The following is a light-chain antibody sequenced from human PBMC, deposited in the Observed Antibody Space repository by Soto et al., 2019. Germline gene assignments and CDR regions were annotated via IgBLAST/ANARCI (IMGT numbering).Light chain of an antibody. CDR2: ELS. V-gene: IGLV2-8*01. CDR1: SSDIGGYNY. Sequence: QSALTQPPSASGSPGQSVTISCTGTSSDIGGYNYVSWYQQHPGKAPKLMIYELSKRPSGVPDRFSGSKSGNTASLTVSGLQAEDEADYYSSPNAGSNNFVVFGGGTKLTVL. CDR3: SPNAGSNNFVV. J-gene: IGLJ2*01.